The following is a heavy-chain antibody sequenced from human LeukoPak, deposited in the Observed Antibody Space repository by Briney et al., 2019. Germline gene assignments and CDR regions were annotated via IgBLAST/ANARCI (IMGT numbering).Heavy chain of an antibody. CDR1: GGSISSSSYY. CDR3: ARHSSRFGELLPHTIDY. CDR2: IYYSGST. J-gene: IGHJ4*02. D-gene: IGHD3-10*01. Sequence: PSETLSLTCTVSGGSISSSSYYWGWIRQPPGKGLEWIGSIYYSGSTYYNPSLKSRVTISVDTSKNQFSLKLSSVTAAGTAVYYCARHSSRFGELLPHTIDYWGQGTLVTVSS. V-gene: IGHV4-39*01.